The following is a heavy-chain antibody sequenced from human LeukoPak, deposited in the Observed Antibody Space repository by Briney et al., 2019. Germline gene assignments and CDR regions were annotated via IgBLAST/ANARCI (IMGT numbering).Heavy chain of an antibody. CDR2: IYTSGST. D-gene: IGHD3-3*01. CDR1: GGSISSGGYY. Sequence: SETLSLTCTVSGGSISSGGYYWSWIRQPAGKGLEWIGRIYTSGSTNYNPSLKSRVTMSVDTSKNQFSLKLSSVTAADTAVYYCAKDLTYYDFWSGYYDWYFDLWGRGTLVTVSS. CDR3: AKDLTYYDFWSGYYDWYFDL. V-gene: IGHV4-61*02. J-gene: IGHJ2*01.